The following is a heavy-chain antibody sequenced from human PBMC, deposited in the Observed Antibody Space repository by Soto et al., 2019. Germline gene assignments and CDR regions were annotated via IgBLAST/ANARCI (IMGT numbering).Heavy chain of an antibody. Sequence: GGSLRLSCAASGFTFSSYGMHWVRQAPGKGLEWVAVISYDGSNKYYADSVKGRFTISRDNSKNTLYLQMNSLRAEDTAVYYCAKGAFGYCSSTSCYMFDYWGQGT. J-gene: IGHJ4*02. D-gene: IGHD2-2*02. CDR2: ISYDGSNK. CDR3: AKGAFGYCSSTSCYMFDY. CDR1: GFTFSSYG. V-gene: IGHV3-30*18.